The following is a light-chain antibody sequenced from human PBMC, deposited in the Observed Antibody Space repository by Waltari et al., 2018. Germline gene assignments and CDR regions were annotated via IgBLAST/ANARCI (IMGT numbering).Light chain of an antibody. Sequence: QSALTQPASVSGSPGQSITISCTGTSSDVGGYSYVSCYQQQPDKAPKLLIDDVSNRALGVSNRFSGSKSGNTASLTISGLQAEDESDYYCSSFTSKSTWVFGGGTKLTVL. J-gene: IGLJ3*02. CDR3: SSFTSKSTWV. CDR2: DVS. V-gene: IGLV2-14*03. CDR1: SSDVGGYSY.